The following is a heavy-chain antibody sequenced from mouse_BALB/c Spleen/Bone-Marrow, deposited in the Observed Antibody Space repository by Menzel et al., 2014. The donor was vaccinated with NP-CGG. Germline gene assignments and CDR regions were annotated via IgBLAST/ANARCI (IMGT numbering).Heavy chain of an antibody. J-gene: IGHJ2*03. CDR3: AGVWYFDY. Sequence: EVNVVESGGGLVQPGGSLKLSCAASGFTFSSYGMSWVRQTPDKRLELVATINSNGGSTYYPDSVKGRFTISRDNAKNTLYLQMSSLKSEDTAMYYCAGVWYFDYWGQGTSLTVSS. V-gene: IGHV5-6-3*01. CDR1: GFTFSSYG. CDR2: INSNGGST.